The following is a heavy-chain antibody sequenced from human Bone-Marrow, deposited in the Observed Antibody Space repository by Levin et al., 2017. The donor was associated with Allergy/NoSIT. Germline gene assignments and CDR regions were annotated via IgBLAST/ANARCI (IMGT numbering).Heavy chain of an antibody. CDR2: IKEDGNEK. CDR1: GFTFSSYW. D-gene: IGHD6-13*01. V-gene: IGHV3-7*01. CDR3: VRGGSSWYIDQ. J-gene: IGHJ4*02. Sequence: GESLKISCAASGFTFSSYWMSWVRQPPGKGLEWVANIKEDGNEKYYVGSVKGRFIISRDNAKNSLFLQMDSLRVEDTAVYYCVRGGSSWYIDQWGQGTLVTVSS.